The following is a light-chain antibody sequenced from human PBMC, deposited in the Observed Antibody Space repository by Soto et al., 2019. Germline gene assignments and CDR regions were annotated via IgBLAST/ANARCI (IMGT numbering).Light chain of an antibody. CDR1: QNVGTN. V-gene: IGKV3-15*01. J-gene: IGKJ3*01. CDR2: GAS. CDR3: QQYHDWPPLFT. Sequence: EMLMTQSSATLSVSPGERATLYCRASQNVGTNLAWYQQRPGQAPRLLISGASTGVTGLPDRFSGSGSGTEFTLTISSLQFEDFAVYYCQQYHDWPPLFTFGPGTKVDIK.